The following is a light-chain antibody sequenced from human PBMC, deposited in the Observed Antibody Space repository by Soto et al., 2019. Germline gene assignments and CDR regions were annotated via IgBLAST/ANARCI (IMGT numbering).Light chain of an antibody. V-gene: IGKV3-20*01. J-gene: IGKJ5*01. CDR3: QQYGTSEII. Sequence: VLTQSPGTLSLSPGERATLSCRASQTLSNSFIAWYQQKPGQAPRLLIYDTSSRATGVPDRYSASGSGTDFTLTISRLEPEDSAVFFCQQYGTSEIIFGQGTRLEIK. CDR1: QTLSNSF. CDR2: DTS.